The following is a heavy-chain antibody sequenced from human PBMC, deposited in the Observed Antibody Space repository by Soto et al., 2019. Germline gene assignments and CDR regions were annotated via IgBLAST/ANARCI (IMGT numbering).Heavy chain of an antibody. CDR3: ARDRGAVVGQFFDY. CDR1: GFTFSAYY. Sequence: GGSLRLSCAASGFTFSAYYMSWIRQAPGKGLEWISYISSSGDTGNYAGSVKGRFTVSRDNAKNSLYLQMNSLRGEDTAVYYCARDRGAVVGQFFDYWGQGTLVTVSS. CDR2: ISSSGDTG. J-gene: IGHJ4*02. D-gene: IGHD6-19*01. V-gene: IGHV3-11*01.